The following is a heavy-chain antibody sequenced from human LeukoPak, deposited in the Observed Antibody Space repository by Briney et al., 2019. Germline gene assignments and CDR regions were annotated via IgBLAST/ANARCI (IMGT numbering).Heavy chain of an antibody. J-gene: IGHJ4*02. V-gene: IGHV4-30-4*01. CDR3: ARGTWSSSIDY. CDR1: GGSISSGDYY. D-gene: IGHD6-6*01. Sequence: SQTLSLTCTVSGGSISSGDYYWSWIRQPPGKGLEWIGYIYYSGSTCYNPSLKSRLTISGDTSKNQFSLRLSSVTAADTAVYYCARGTWSSSIDYWGQGTLVTVSP. CDR2: IYYSGST.